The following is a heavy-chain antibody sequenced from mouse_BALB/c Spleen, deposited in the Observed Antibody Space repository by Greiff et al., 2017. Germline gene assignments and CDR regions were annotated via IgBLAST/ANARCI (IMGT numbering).Heavy chain of an antibody. CDR3: AIHNYRYDSYAMDY. CDR1: GFAFSSYD. V-gene: IGHV5-12-1*01. Sequence: EVMLVESGGGLVKPGGSLKLSCAASGFAFSSYDMSWVRQTPEKRLEWVAYISSGGGSTYYPDTVKGRFTISRDNAKNTLYLQMSSLKSEDTAMYYCAIHNYRYDSYAMDYWGQGTSVTVSS. D-gene: IGHD2-14*01. J-gene: IGHJ4*01. CDR2: ISSGGGST.